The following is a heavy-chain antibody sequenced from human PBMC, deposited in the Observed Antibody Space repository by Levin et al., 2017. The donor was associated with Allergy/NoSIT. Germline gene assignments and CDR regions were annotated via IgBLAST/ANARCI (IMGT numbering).Heavy chain of an antibody. Sequence: KASETLSLTCVVYGGSFSDYYWSWIRQPPGKGLEWIGEINHSGSTDYNPSLKSRVTISVDTSKNQFSLKLRSVTAADTAVYYCARRDYVWGGYRHRAFDIWGRGTMVTVSS. CDR1: GGSFSDYY. J-gene: IGHJ3*02. V-gene: IGHV4-34*01. CDR3: ARRDYVWGGYRHRAFDI. CDR2: INHSGST. D-gene: IGHD3-16*02.